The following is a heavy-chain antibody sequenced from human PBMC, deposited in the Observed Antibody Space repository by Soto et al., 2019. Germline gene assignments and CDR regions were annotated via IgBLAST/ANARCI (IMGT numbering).Heavy chain of an antibody. CDR2: IYYSGST. J-gene: IGHJ4*02. CDR1: GGSISSSSYY. D-gene: IGHD3-22*01. Sequence: PSETLSLTCTVSGGSISSSSYYWGWIRQPPGKGLEWIGSIYYSGSTYHNPSLKSRVTISVDTSKNQFSLKLSSATAADTAVYYCARSVVISPSFDYWGQGTLVTVSS. CDR3: ARSVVISPSFDY. V-gene: IGHV4-39*01.